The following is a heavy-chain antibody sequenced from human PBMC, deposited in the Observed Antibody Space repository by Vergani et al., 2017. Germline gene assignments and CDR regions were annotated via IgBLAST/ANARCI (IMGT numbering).Heavy chain of an antibody. CDR3: ARSSGYYSYYFDF. CDR2: IIPIFGTT. V-gene: IGHV1-69*13. Sequence: QGQLAQSGAEVKKPGSSVKVSCKASGCTFSSNSISWVRQAPGQGLEWMGRIIPIFGTTSYAQKFQGRVTILADESTSTAYIGLSSLRSEDTAVYYCARSSGYYSYYFDFWGQGTLVTVSS. D-gene: IGHD3-22*01. J-gene: IGHJ4*02. CDR1: GCTFSSNS.